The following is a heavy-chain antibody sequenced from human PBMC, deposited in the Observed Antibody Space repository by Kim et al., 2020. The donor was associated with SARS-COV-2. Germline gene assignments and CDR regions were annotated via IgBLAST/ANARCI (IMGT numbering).Heavy chain of an antibody. Sequence: ADSVKGRFNISRDNAKNSLYLQMNSLRAEDTAVYYCARLYSSSWYASFDYWGQGTLVTVSS. V-gene: IGHV3-11*06. CDR3: ARLYSSSWYASFDY. J-gene: IGHJ4*02. D-gene: IGHD6-13*01.